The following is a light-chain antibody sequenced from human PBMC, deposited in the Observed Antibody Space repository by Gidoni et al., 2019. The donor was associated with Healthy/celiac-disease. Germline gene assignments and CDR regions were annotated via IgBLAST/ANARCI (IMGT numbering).Light chain of an antibody. Sequence: IHLTQSPSSLSASVGDRVTITCQASQDISNYLNWYQQKPGKAPKLLIYDASNLETGVPSRFSGSGSGTDFTFTISSLQPEDIATYYCQQYDNLLSFTFGPGTKVDIK. J-gene: IGKJ3*01. V-gene: IGKV1-33*01. CDR1: QDISNY. CDR2: DAS. CDR3: QQYDNLLSFT.